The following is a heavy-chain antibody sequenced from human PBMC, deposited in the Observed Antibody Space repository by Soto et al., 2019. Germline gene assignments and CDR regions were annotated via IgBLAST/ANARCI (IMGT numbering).Heavy chain of an antibody. Sequence: GGSLRLSCAASGFTFSSYSMNWVRQAPGKGLEWVSSISSSSSYIYYADSVKGRFTISRDNAKKSMYLQMNSLRAEDTAVYYCARDPVGIAAAGTRWFDPWGQGTLVTVSS. CDR2: ISSSSSYI. CDR3: ARDPVGIAAAGTRWFDP. J-gene: IGHJ5*02. D-gene: IGHD6-13*01. V-gene: IGHV3-21*01. CDR1: GFTFSSYS.